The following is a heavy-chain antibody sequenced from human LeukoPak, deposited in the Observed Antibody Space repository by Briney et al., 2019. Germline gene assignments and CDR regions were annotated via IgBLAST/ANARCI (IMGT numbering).Heavy chain of an antibody. V-gene: IGHV3-30*18. CDR3: AKIHLVGANDAYNWFDP. Sequence: SGGSLRLSCAASGFTFSSYGMHWVRQAPGKGLEWVAVISYDGNNKYYADSVKGRFTISRDNSKNTLYLQMNSLRAGDTAVYYCAKIHLVGANDAYNWFDPWGQGTLVTVSS. CDR2: ISYDGNNK. J-gene: IGHJ5*02. CDR1: GFTFSSYG. D-gene: IGHD1-26*01.